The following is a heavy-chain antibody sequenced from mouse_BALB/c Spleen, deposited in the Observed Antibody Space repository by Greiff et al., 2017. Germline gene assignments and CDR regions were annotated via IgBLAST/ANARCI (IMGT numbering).Heavy chain of an antibody. J-gene: IGHJ4*01. Sequence: QVQLQQSGAELVRPGTSVKVSCKASGYAFTNYLIEWVKQRPGQGLEWIGVINPGSGGTNYNEKFKGKATLTADKSSSTAYMQLSSLTSDDSAVYFCARVGSYAMDYWGQGTSVTVSS. CDR1: GYAFTNYL. V-gene: IGHV1-54*01. CDR2: INPGSGGT. CDR3: ARVGSYAMDY.